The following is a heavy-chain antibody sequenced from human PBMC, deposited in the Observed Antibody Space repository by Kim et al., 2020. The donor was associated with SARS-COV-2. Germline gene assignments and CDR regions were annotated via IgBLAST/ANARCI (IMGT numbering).Heavy chain of an antibody. CDR1: GFSFSGYW. J-gene: IGHJ4*02. V-gene: IGHV3-74*01. CDR2: IDSGGTTT. CDR3: TRDPLAFGTNFDY. Sequence: GESLRLSCAASGFSFSGYWMHWVRQGPGKGLVWVSRIDSGGTTTIYADSVEGRFTVSRDNAKNTLFLQMTSLRVEDTGVYYCTRDPLAFGTNFDYWGQGT. D-gene: IGHD3-3*02.